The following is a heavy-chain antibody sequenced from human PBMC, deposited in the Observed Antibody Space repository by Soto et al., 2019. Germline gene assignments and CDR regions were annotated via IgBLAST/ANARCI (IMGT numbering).Heavy chain of an antibody. D-gene: IGHD3-10*01. CDR1: GGSISSGGYY. J-gene: IGHJ4*02. V-gene: IGHV4-31*03. CDR3: ASIYGSGSHTFDY. CDR2: IYYSGST. Sequence: QVQLQESGPGLVKPSQTLSLTYTVSGGSISSGGYYWSWIRQHPGKGLEWIGYIYYSGSTYYNPSLKSRVTISVDTSKNQFSLKLSSVTAADTAVYYCASIYGSGSHTFDYWGQGTLVTVSS.